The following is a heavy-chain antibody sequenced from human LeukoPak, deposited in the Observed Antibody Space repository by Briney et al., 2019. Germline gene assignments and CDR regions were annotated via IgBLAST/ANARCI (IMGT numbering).Heavy chain of an antibody. J-gene: IGHJ5*02. CDR1: GGSISSGGYS. V-gene: IGHV4-30-2*03. Sequence: PSQTLSLTCAVSGGSISSGGYSWSWIRQPPGKGLEWIGSIYYSGSTYYNPSLKSRVTISVDTSKNQFSLKLSSVTAADTAVYYCARHGLSGFWSGYYIGWFDPWGQGTLVTVSS. CDR3: ARHGLSGFWSGYYIGWFDP. D-gene: IGHD3-3*01. CDR2: IYYSGST.